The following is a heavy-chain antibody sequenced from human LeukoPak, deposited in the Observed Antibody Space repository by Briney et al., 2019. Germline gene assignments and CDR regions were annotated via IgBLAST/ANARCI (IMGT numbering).Heavy chain of an antibody. CDR1: GYTFTSCG. D-gene: IGHD3-22*01. CDR2: INPNSGGT. J-gene: IGHJ4*02. Sequence: GASVKVSCKASGYTFTSCGISWVRQAPGQGLEWMGWINPNSGGTNYAQKFQGRVTMTRDTSISTAYMELRSLRSDDTAVYYCARGSSGYSEFDYWGQGTLVTVSS. CDR3: ARGSSGYSEFDY. V-gene: IGHV1-2*02.